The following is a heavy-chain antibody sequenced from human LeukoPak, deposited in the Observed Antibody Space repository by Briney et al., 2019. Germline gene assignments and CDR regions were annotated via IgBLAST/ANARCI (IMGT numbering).Heavy chain of an antibody. CDR2: ISSSSSYI. J-gene: IGHJ3*02. CDR1: GFTFSSYS. V-gene: IGHV3-21*01. D-gene: IGHD5-24*01. CDR3: AREGEMATIGIHDAFDI. Sequence: GGSLRLSCAASGFTFSSYSMTWVRQAPGKGLEWVSSISSSSSYIYYADSVKGRFTISRDNAKNSLYLQMNSLRAEDTAVYYCAREGEMATIGIHDAFDIWGQGTMVTVSS.